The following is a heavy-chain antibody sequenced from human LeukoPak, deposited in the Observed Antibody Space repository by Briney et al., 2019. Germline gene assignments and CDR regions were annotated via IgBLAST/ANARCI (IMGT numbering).Heavy chain of an antibody. CDR3: ARDDKHGGGAYYYYYYYMDV. CDR2: IIPIFGTA. D-gene: IGHD2-21*01. Sequence: ASVKVSRKASGYTFTSYYMHWVRQAPGQGLEWMGGIIPIFGTANYAQKFQGRVTITTDESTSTAYMELSSLRSEDTAVYYCARDDKHGGGAYYYYYYYMDVWGKGTTVTVSS. CDR1: GYTFTSYY. J-gene: IGHJ6*03. V-gene: IGHV1-69*05.